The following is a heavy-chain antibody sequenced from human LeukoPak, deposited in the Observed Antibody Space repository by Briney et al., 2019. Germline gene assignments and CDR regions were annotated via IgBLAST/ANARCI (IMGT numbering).Heavy chain of an antibody. D-gene: IGHD3-16*01. Sequence: SETLSLTCTVSGGSIRGYYWSWVRQPPGKGLEWIAYIYYSGSTNYNPSLKSRVTISLDTSKNPFSLKLSSVTAADTAVYYCAVGATHYYMDVWGKGTTVTVSS. V-gene: IGHV4-59*08. CDR3: AVGATHYYMDV. CDR2: IYYSGST. CDR1: GGSIRGYY. J-gene: IGHJ6*03.